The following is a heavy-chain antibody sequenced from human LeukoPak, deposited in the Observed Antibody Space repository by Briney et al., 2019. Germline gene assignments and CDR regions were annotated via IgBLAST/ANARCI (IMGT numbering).Heavy chain of an antibody. CDR1: GFTFSDYA. Sequence: GGSLRLSCAASGFTFSDYAMSWARQAPGKGLERVSTLSGSGYTTHYADSVRGRFTISRDNSKNTLYMQMNSLRAEDTAVYYCDGADFWGQGTLVTVSS. CDR3: DGADF. V-gene: IGHV3-23*01. D-gene: IGHD3-10*01. CDR2: LSGSGYTT. J-gene: IGHJ4*02.